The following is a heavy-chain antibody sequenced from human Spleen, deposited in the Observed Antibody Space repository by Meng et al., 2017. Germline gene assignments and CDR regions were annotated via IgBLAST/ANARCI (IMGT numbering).Heavy chain of an antibody. D-gene: IGHD1-26*01. CDR2: ISGSGGSI. CDR1: GFTFDDYT. V-gene: IGHV3-23*01. J-gene: IGHJ6*02. CDR3: AKDVRGWDPYGKDV. Sequence: GESLKISCAASGFTFDDYTMHWVRQAPGKGLEWVSSISGSGGSIYYVDSVKGRFTISRDNSKNTLYLQMNSLRAEDSAVYYCAKDVRGWDPYGKDVWGQGTTVTVSS.